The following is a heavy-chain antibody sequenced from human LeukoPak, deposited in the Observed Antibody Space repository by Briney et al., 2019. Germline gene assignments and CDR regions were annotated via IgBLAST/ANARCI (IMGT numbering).Heavy chain of an antibody. CDR3: AKDPPGYYYYYMDV. V-gene: IGHV3-23*01. CDR2: ISGSGGST. J-gene: IGHJ6*03. CDR1: GFTFSSYW. Sequence: PGGSLRLSCAASGFTFSSYWMSWVRQAPGKGLEWVSSISGSGGSTYYADSVKGRFTISRDNSKNTLYLQMNSLRAEDTAVYYCAKDPPGYYYYYMDVWGKGTTVTVSS.